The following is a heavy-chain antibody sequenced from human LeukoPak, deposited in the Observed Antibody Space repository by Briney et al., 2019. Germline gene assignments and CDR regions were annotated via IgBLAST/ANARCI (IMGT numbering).Heavy chain of an antibody. CDR2: ISGSGGST. V-gene: IGHV3-23*01. CDR1: GFTFSSYA. J-gene: IGHJ4*02. D-gene: IGHD6-19*01. Sequence: GGSLRLSCAASGFTFSSYAMSWVRQAPGKGLGWVSAISGSGGSTYYADSVKGRFTISRDNSKNTLYLQMNRLRAEDTAVYYCAKADSSGWSYFDYWGQGTLVTVSS. CDR3: AKADSSGWSYFDY.